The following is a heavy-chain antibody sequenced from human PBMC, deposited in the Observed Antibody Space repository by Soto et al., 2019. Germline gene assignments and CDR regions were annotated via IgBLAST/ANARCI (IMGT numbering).Heavy chain of an antibody. V-gene: IGHV4-59*01. J-gene: IGHJ5*01. CDR3: ARSGDSFGFTDS. CDR1: GGSITGYY. Sequence: QVQLQESGPGLVKPSETLSLTCTVSGGSITGYYWTWIRQPPGKGLEWIGYVFYKGNTNYNPSLKSRVTISVDTSANQFSLRLSSVTAADTAVYYCARSGDSFGFTDSWGQGTLVTVSS. CDR2: VFYKGNT. D-gene: IGHD5-18*01.